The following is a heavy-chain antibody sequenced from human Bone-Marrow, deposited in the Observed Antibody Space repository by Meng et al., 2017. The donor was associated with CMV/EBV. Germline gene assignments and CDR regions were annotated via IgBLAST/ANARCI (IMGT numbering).Heavy chain of an antibody. Sequence: MSWVRQAAGKGLEWVGRIKSKTDGGTTDYTAPVKGRFTISRDNSKNTLYLQMGSLRAEDMAVYYCARSLTYNCSSTSCYRRNWYFDLWGRGTLVTVSS. J-gene: IGHJ2*01. V-gene: IGHV3-15*01. CDR3: ARSLTYNCSSTSCYRRNWYFDL. D-gene: IGHD2-2*02. CDR2: IKSKTDGGTT.